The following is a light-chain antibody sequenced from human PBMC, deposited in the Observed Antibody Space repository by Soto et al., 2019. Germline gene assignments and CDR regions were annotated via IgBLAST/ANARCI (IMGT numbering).Light chain of an antibody. CDR3: PQYSTSPRP. CDR2: TAS. CDR1: QGVGTF. Sequence: DIRLTQSPSSLSASVGDRVTITCRASQGVGTFLAWYQHKPGKAPKSLIKTASTLPGGVPSSFSGSCSGTYFPLPNLRLQNKDLAHPSCPQYSTSPRPFGQGTRVDLK. J-gene: IGKJ5*01. V-gene: IGKV1D-16*01.